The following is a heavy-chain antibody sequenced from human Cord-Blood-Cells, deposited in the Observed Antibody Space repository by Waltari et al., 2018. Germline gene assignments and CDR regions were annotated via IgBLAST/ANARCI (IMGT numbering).Heavy chain of an antibody. V-gene: IGHV3-30*04. J-gene: IGHJ4*02. CDR1: GFTFSSYA. CDR2: ISYDGSNK. D-gene: IGHD3-22*01. CDR3: AREEKRAYDSSGYYY. Sequence: QVQLVESGGGVVQPVRSLRLSCAASGFTFSSYAMHWVRQAPGNGLGWVAVISYDGSNKYYADSVKGRFTISRDNSKNTLYLQMNSLRAEDTAVYYCAREEKRAYDSSGYYYWGQGTLVTVSS.